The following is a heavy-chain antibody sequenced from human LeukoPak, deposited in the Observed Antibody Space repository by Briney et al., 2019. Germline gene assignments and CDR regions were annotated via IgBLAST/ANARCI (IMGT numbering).Heavy chain of an antibody. CDR3: ARAWFGDQTFGDAFDI. J-gene: IGHJ3*02. V-gene: IGHV3-30-3*01. CDR2: ISYDGSNK. D-gene: IGHD3-10*01. Sequence: PGGSLRLSCAASGFTFSSYAMHWVRQAPGKGLEWVAVISYDGSNKYYADSVKGRFTISRDNSKNTLYLQMNSLRAEDTAVYYCARAWFGDQTFGDAFDIWGQGTMVTVSS. CDR1: GFTFSSYA.